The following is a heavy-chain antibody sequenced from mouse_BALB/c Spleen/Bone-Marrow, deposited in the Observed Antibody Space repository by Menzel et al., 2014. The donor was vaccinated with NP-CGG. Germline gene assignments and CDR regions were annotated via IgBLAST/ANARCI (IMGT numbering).Heavy chain of an antibody. V-gene: IGHV14-3*02. CDR1: GFNIKDTY. J-gene: IGHJ3*01. CDR2: IDPANGNT. Sequence: EVHLVESGAELVKPGASVKLSCTASGFNIKDTYMHWVKQRPEQGLEWIGRIDPANGNTKYDPKFQGKATITADTSSNTAYLQLSSLTSEDTAVYYCARSGDYGSSLAYWGQGTLVTVSA. CDR3: ARSGDYGSSLAY. D-gene: IGHD1-1*01.